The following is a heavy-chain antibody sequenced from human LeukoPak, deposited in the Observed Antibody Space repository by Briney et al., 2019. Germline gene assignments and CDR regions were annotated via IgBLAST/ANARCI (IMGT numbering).Heavy chain of an antibody. Sequence: ASVKVSCKASGYTFTGYYMHWVRQAPGQGLEWMGYINPNTGGTNYAQKFQGRVTMTRDTSISTAYMELSRLRSDDTAVYYCARREVGATGHYWFDPWGQGTLVTVSS. D-gene: IGHD1-26*01. CDR2: INPNTGGT. CDR1: GYTFTGYY. V-gene: IGHV1-2*02. CDR3: ARREVGATGHYWFDP. J-gene: IGHJ5*02.